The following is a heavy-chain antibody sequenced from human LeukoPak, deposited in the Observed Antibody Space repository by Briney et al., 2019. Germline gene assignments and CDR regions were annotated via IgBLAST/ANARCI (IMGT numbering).Heavy chain of an antibody. V-gene: IGHV4-39*01. CDR2: IYYSGST. CDR1: GGSVNSRSYY. D-gene: IGHD3-22*01. J-gene: IGHJ4*02. CDR3: ARNGGDYYDSRLGFDY. Sequence: SETLSLTCTVSGGSVNSRSYYWGWIRQPPGKGLEWIGTIYYSGSTYYNPSLKSRITISVDTSKNQFSLRLTSVTASDTAVYYCARNGGDYYDSRLGFDYWGQGTLVTVSS.